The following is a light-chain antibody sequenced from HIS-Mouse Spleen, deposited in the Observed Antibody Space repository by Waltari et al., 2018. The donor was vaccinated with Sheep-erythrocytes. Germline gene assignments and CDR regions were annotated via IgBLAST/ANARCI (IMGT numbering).Light chain of an antibody. CDR1: SSDGGGYNY. V-gene: IGLV2-8*01. J-gene: IGLJ3*02. Sequence: QSALTQPPSASGSPGQSVTIPCTGTSSDGGGYNYVSWYPQHPGKAPKLMIYEVSKRPSGVPDRFSGSKSGNTASLTVSGLQAEDEADYYCSSYAGSNNWVFGGGTKLTVL. CDR3: SSYAGSNNWV. CDR2: EVS.